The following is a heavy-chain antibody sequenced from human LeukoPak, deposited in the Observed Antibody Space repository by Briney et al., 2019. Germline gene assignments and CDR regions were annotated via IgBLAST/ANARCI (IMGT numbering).Heavy chain of an antibody. Sequence: PGGSLRLSCAASGFTFSSYAMHWVRQAPGKGLEWVAVISYDGSNKYYANSVKGRFTISRDNSKNTLYLQMNSLRAEDTAVYYCAARIAVAGTDRAFDIWGQGTMVTVSS. J-gene: IGHJ3*02. CDR1: GFTFSSYA. D-gene: IGHD6-19*01. V-gene: IGHV3-30-3*01. CDR3: AARIAVAGTDRAFDI. CDR2: ISYDGSNK.